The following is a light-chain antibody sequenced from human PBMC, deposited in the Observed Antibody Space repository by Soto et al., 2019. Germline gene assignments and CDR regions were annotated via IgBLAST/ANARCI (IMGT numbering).Light chain of an antibody. V-gene: IGLV2-14*03. J-gene: IGLJ2*01. CDR1: RSDIGAYNF. Sequence: QSALTQPASVSGSPGQSITISCTGTRSDIGAYNFVSWYQQHPGEVPKLMLYDVNVRPSGVSNRFSGSKSGNTASLTISGLQDEDEADYYCTSGTTSTTMIFGGGTKVTVL. CDR2: DVN. CDR3: TSGTTSTTMI.